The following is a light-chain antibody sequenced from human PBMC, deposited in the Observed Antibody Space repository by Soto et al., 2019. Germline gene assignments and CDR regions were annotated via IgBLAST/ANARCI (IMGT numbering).Light chain of an antibody. CDR3: SSYAGSNIVV. J-gene: IGLJ2*01. Sequence: QSALTQPPSASGSPGQSVTISCTGSSSDGGGYNYVSWYQQHPGKAPKLMIYDVSKRPSGVPDRFSGSKSGNTASLTVSGLQAEDEADYYCSSYAGSNIVVFGGGTKLTVL. V-gene: IGLV2-8*01. CDR1: SSDGGGYNY. CDR2: DVS.